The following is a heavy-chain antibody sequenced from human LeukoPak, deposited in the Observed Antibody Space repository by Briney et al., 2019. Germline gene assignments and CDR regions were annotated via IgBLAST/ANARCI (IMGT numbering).Heavy chain of an antibody. J-gene: IGHJ4*02. CDR2: ISATTGNI. Sequence: GGSLRLSCAASGFTFSSYAMNWVRQAPGKGLEWVSSISATTGNIIYADSVRGRFTISRDKAKNSLTLPMKTLTADDTAVYYCARAVAAAGPSPDYWGQGTLVTVSS. CDR3: ARAVAAAGPSPDY. CDR1: GFTFSSYA. D-gene: IGHD6-13*01. V-gene: IGHV3-21*01.